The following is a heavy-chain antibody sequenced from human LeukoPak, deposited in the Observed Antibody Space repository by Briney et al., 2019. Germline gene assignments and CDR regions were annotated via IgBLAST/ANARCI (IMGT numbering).Heavy chain of an antibody. D-gene: IGHD5-12*01. CDR1: GFTFSTKW. CDR3: ARDAYSGYDF. V-gene: IGHV3-7*01. J-gene: IGHJ4*02. CDR2: INQDGSEK. Sequence: GGSLRLSCAASGFTFSTKWMSWVRQAAGKGPEWVANINQDGSEKNSVESMKGRFTISRDNARDSLYLHMNDLRAEDTAIYYCARDAYSGYDFWGQGTLVTVSS.